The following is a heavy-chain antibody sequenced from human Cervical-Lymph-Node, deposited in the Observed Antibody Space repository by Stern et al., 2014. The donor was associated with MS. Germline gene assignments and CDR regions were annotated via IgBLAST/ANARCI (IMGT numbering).Heavy chain of an antibody. CDR1: GASISTVGYY. J-gene: IGHJ4*02. Sequence: QLQLQESGPGLVKPSQTLSLTCTVSGASISTVGYYWSWIRQHPGKGLEWIAYISYIGSTYYNPSVKSRVSISADTSSNQFSLNLTSVTAADTALYYCARSDRLWGSFDYWGQGILVAVSS. CDR3: ARSDRLWGSFDY. D-gene: IGHD3-16*01. CDR2: ISYIGST. V-gene: IGHV4-31*03.